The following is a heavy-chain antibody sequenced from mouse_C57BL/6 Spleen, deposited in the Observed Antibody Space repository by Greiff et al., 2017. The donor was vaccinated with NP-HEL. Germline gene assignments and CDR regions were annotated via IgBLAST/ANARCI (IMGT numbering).Heavy chain of an antibody. D-gene: IGHD2-1*01. CDR2: INPNNGGT. Sequence: EVQLQQSGPELVKPGASVKIPCKASGYTFTDYNMDWVKQSHGKSLEWIGDINPNNGGTIYNQKFKGKATLTVDKSSSTAYMELRSLTSEDTAVYYCARRGLYGNYPWFAYWGQGTLVTVSA. CDR3: ARRGLYGNYPWFAY. J-gene: IGHJ3*01. V-gene: IGHV1-18*01. CDR1: GYTFTDYN.